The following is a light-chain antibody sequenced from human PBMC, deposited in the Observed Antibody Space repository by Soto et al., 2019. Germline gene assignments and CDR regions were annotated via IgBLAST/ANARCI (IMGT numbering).Light chain of an antibody. CDR3: QQRSNWPST. J-gene: IGKJ4*01. CDR2: DAS. V-gene: IGKV3-11*01. CDR1: QSVSSY. Sequence: EIVLTQSPATLSLSPGERATLSCRASQSVSSYLAWYQQKPGQAPRLLIYDASNRATGIPARFSGSGSGTDFTLTISSLEPEDFAVYYCQQRSNWPSTFXGGTKVDIK.